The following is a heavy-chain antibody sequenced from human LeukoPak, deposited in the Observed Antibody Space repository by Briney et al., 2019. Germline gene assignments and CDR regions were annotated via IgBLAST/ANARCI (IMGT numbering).Heavy chain of an antibody. J-gene: IGHJ4*02. V-gene: IGHV4-38-2*02. D-gene: IGHD2-21*02. CDR2: IYHSGST. CDR1: GYSISSGYY. CDR3: ARVWLGYCGGDCSNFDY. Sequence: SSETLSLTCTVSGYSISSGYYWGWIRQPPGKGLEWIGSIYHSGSTYYNPSLKSRVTISVDTSKNQFSLKLSSVTAADTAVYYCARVWLGYCGGDCSNFDYWGQGTLVTVSS.